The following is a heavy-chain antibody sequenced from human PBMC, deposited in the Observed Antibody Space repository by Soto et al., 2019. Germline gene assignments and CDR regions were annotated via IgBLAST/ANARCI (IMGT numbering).Heavy chain of an antibody. CDR1: GFTFGIYG. J-gene: IGHJ3*02. V-gene: IGHV3-33*01. D-gene: IGHD1-26*01. CDR2: IWYDGSIK. Sequence: QVQLVESGGGVVQPGRSLRLSCAASGFTFGIYGMHWVRQAPGKGLEWVAVIWYDGSIKYHADSVKGRFTISRDNSKNTVYMQMKSLRDEDTAVYYGARATSGSFDALDMWGQGTMVTVSS. CDR3: ARATSGSFDALDM.